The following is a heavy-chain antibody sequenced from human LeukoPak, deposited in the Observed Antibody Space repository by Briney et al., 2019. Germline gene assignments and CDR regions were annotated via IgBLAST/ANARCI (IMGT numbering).Heavy chain of an antibody. CDR2: MYYTGTT. CDR1: GGSIRSLGYS. D-gene: IGHD5-12*01. Sequence: SETLSLTCSVSGGSIRSLGYSWGLIRQPPGKGLEWIASMYYTGTTYYNPSLKSRATMSVDTSKNQFSLNLTSVTAADTAVFYCARSASAYAGRGWFDPWGQGTLVTVSS. J-gene: IGHJ5*02. V-gene: IGHV4-39*07. CDR3: ARSASAYAGRGWFDP.